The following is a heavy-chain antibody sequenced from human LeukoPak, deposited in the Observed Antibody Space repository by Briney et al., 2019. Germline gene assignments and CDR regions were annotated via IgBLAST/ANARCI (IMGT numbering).Heavy chain of an antibody. CDR3: ARHADIVSAFDY. V-gene: IGHV4-39*01. CDR2: IYYSGST. Sequence: ASETLSLTCTVSGGYIISSSDYWGWIRQPPGKGREWIGSIYYSGSTYYNPSLKSRVTISVDTSKKQFSLKLSSVTAADTAVYYCARHADIVSAFDYGGQGTLVTVSS. J-gene: IGHJ4*02. D-gene: IGHD5/OR15-5a*01. CDR1: GGYIISSSDY.